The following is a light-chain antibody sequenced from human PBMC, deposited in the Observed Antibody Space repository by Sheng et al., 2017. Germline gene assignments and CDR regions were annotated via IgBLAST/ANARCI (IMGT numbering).Light chain of an antibody. CDR3: GSFRSISTPWV. Sequence: QSALTQPASVSGSPGQSITISCTGSTSDVGGYNFVSWYQQHPGQAPKLMIYDVSHRPSGVSNRFSGSKSGNTASLTISGLQAEDEADYYCGSFRSISTPWVFGGGTKLTVL. V-gene: IGLV2-14*03. CDR2: DVS. CDR1: TSDVGGYNF. J-gene: IGLJ3*02.